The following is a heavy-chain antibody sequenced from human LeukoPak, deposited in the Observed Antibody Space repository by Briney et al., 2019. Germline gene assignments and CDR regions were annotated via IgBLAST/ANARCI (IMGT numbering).Heavy chain of an antibody. V-gene: IGHV3-23*01. J-gene: IGHJ6*03. D-gene: IGHD3-10*01. CDR2: ISGSGGST. CDR3: AKDDKFGILHYYYYMDV. Sequence: GGTLRLSCAASGFTFSSYGMSWVRQAPGKGLEWVSAISGSGGSTYYADSVRGRFTISRDNSKNTLYLQMNSLRAEDTAVYYCAKDDKFGILHYYYYMDVWGKGTTVTISS. CDR1: GFTFSSYG.